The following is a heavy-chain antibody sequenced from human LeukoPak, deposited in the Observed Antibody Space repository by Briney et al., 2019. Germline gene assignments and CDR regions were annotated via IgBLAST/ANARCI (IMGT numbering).Heavy chain of an antibody. V-gene: IGHV3-64D*08. CDR2: ITSNGGST. CDR1: GFTFSTSS. D-gene: IGHD1-1*01. J-gene: IGHJ4*02. Sequence: PGGSLRLSCSASGFTFSTSSMHWVRQAPGKGLEFVSAITSNGGSTYYADSVKGRFTISRDNSKNTLYLQMSSLRAEDTAVYYCANTKQFEYWGQGTLVTVSS. CDR3: ANTKQFEY.